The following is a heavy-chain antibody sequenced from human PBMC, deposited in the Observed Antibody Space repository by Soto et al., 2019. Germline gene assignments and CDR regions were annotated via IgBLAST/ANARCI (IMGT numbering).Heavy chain of an antibody. V-gene: IGHV3-30-3*01. Sequence: GGSLRLSCAASGFTFSSYAMHWVRQAPGKGLEWVAVISYDGSNKYYADSVKGRFTISRDNSKNTLYLQMNSLRAEDTAVYYCARGSIAAREVPPHYYYGMDVWGQGTTVIVSS. J-gene: IGHJ6*02. CDR1: GFTFSSYA. CDR2: ISYDGSNK. CDR3: ARGSIAAREVPPHYYYGMDV. D-gene: IGHD6-6*01.